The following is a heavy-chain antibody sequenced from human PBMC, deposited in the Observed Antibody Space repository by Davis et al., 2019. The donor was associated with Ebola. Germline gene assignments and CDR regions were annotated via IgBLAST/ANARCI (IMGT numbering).Heavy chain of an antibody. CDR2: ISYDGSNK. J-gene: IGHJ3*02. Sequence: PGGSLRLSCAASGFTFSSYGMHWVRQAPGKGLEWVAVISYDGSNKYYADSVKGRFTISRDNSKNTLYLQMNSLRAEDTAVYYCAKDLAIRWTERLRHDTFDITSQGTMVTVSS. V-gene: IGHV3-30*18. D-gene: IGHD4-23*01. CDR1: GFTFSSYG. CDR3: AKDLAIRWTERLRHDTFDI.